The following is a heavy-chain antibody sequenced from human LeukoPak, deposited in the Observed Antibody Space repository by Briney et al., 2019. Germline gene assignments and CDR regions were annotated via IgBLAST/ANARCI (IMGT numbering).Heavy chain of an antibody. CDR3: ARRPFNWGSGDAFDI. D-gene: IGHD7-27*01. V-gene: IGHV4-39*01. CDR1: GDSISSSSYY. Sequence: SETLSLTCTVSGDSISSSSYYWAWIRQPPGKGLEWIGVIYYNGRTFYNPSLESRLTISVDTSKNQFSLKLSSLTAADTAVYYCARRPFNWGSGDAFDIWGQGTMVTVSS. CDR2: IYYNGRT. J-gene: IGHJ3*02.